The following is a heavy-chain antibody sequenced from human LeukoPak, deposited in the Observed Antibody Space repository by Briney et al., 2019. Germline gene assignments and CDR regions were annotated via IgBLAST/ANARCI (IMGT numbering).Heavy chain of an antibody. CDR2: INPNSGGT. D-gene: IGHD4-17*01. V-gene: IGHV1-2*02. Sequence: ASVKVSCKASGYTFTTHYMHWVRQAPGQGLECMGWINPNSGGTNYAQEFQGRVTMTRDTSISTAYMEQSRLRSDDTAIYYCARGESTVTTYIANFGYWGQGTLVTVSS. CDR1: GYTFTTHY. J-gene: IGHJ4*02. CDR3: ARGESTVTTYIANFGY.